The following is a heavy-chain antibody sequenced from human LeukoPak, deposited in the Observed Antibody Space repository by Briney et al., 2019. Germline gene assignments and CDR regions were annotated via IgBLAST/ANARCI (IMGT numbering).Heavy chain of an antibody. CDR2: VSSSGSTI. CDR3: AGRGYSYGWFFDY. Sequence: GGSLRLSCAASGFTFSSYGMNWVRQAPGKGLEWISYVSSSGSTIYYADSVKGRFTISRDNAKRSLYLQMNSLRAEDTAVYYCAGRGYSYGWFFDYWGQGTLVTVSS. J-gene: IGHJ4*02. V-gene: IGHV3-48*03. D-gene: IGHD5-18*01. CDR1: GFTFSSYG.